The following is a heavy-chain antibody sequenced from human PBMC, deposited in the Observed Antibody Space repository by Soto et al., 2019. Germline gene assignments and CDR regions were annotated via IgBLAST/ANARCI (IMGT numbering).Heavy chain of an antibody. J-gene: IGHJ6*03. CDR1: GYSFTSYW. D-gene: IGHD6-6*01. V-gene: IGHV5-51*03. CDR3: ARLPYSSSPNSPDYYYYYYMDV. CDR2: IYPGDSDT. Sequence: EVQLVQSGAEVKKPGESLKISCKGSGYSFTSYWIGWVRQMPGKGLEWMGIIYPGDSDTRYSPSFQGQVTISADKSISTAYLQWSSLKASDPAMYYCARLPYSSSPNSPDYYYYYYMDVWGKGTTLTVSS.